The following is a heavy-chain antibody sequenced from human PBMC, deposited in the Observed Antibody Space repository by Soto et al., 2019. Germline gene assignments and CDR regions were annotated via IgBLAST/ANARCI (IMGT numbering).Heavy chain of an antibody. D-gene: IGHD2-15*01. Sequence: EVQLVESGGGLVQPGGSLRLSCAASGFTFSSYWMSWVRQAPGKGLEWVANIKQDGSEKYYVDSVKGRFTISRDNAKNSLYLQMNSLRAEDMAVYYCARDTVVVVAATPHRYYSGMDVWGQGTTVTVSS. CDR3: ARDTVVVVAATPHRYYSGMDV. J-gene: IGHJ6*02. V-gene: IGHV3-7*01. CDR2: IKQDGSEK. CDR1: GFTFSSYW.